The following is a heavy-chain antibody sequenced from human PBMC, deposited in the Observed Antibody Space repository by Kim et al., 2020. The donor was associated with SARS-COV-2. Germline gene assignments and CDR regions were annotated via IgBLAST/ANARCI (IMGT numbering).Heavy chain of an antibody. CDR2: IYYSGMT. CDR3: ARAPAERELREGSFDY. D-gene: IGHD1-7*01. J-gene: IGHJ4*01. Sequence: SETLSLTCTVSGGSLRSSVHYWAWIRQTPGKGLEWIGNIYYSGMTHYNPSLKSRVSLSVDTSKNQFFLRVNFVTAADTAIYYCARAPAERELREGSFDYWGHGSLVSVSS. V-gene: IGHV4-39*07. CDR1: GGSLRSSVHY.